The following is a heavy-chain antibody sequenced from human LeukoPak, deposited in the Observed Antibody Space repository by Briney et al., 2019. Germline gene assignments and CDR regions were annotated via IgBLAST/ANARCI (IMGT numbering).Heavy chain of an antibody. J-gene: IGHJ4*02. D-gene: IGHD3-3*01. CDR1: GGSVSSYY. CDR3: ASLGGYYDFWSGYRDY. Sequence: SETLSLTCTVSGGSVSSYYGSWIRQPPGKGLEWIGYIYHSGSTNHSPSLKSRVTISVDTSKNQFSLELSSVTAADTAVYFCASLGGYYDFWSGYRDYWGQGILVTVSS. CDR2: IYHSGST. V-gene: IGHV4-59*02.